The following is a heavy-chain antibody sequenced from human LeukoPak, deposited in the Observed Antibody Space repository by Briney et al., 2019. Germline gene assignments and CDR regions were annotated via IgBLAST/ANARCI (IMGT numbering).Heavy chain of an antibody. J-gene: IGHJ4*02. V-gene: IGHV3-7*01. CDR3: ARDWYRSLDY. Sequence: GGSLRLSCAASGFTFSTYWMSWVRQAPGKGPEWVANIKEDGSDKYYVDSVKGRFTISKDNAKNSLYLQMSSLRAEDTAVYYCARDWYRSLDYWGQGTLVTVSS. CDR2: IKEDGSDK. D-gene: IGHD6-13*01. CDR1: GFTFSTYW.